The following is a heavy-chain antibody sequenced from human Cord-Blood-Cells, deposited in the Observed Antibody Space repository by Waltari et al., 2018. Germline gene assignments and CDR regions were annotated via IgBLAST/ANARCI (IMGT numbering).Heavy chain of an antibody. CDR2: IKRKNDGGKT. V-gene: IGHV3-15*01. CDR3: TTAGDLVGATAFDI. CDR1: GFTFSNAW. D-gene: IGHD1-26*01. J-gene: IGHJ3*02. Sequence: EVQLVESGGGLVKPGGSLRLSCAASGFTFSNAWMSWVRPAPGKGLGWVGRIKRKNDGGKTDYDAPVKGRITNARDDSKNTLYPQMNSLKTEDTAVYYCTTAGDLVGATAFDIWGQGTMVTVSS.